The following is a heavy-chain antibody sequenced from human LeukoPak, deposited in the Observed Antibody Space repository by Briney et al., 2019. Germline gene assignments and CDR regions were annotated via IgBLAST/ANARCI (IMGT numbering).Heavy chain of an antibody. J-gene: IGHJ5*02. CDR2: IYYSGRT. CDR3: VRPGRDGYIS. V-gene: IGHV4-39*01. D-gene: IGHD5-24*01. Sequence: SETLSLTCTVSGYSISSSYYWGWIRQPPGKGLEWIGSIYYSGRTYYNPSLKSRVTIAGDTSKNQFSLKLSSVTAADTSVYYCVRPGRDGYISWGQGTLVTVSS. CDR1: GYSISSSYY.